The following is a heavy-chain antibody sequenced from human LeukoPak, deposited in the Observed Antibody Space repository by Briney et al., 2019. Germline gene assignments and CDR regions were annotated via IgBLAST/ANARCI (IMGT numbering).Heavy chain of an antibody. J-gene: IGHJ4*02. CDR3: ANKDYDSSGYYY. V-gene: IGHV3-23*01. CDR2: ISGSGGST. D-gene: IGHD3-22*01. CDR1: GFTFSSYG. Sequence: AGSLRLSCAASGFTFSSYGMSWVRQAPGKGLEWVSAISGSGGSTYYADSVKGRFTISRDNSKNTLYLQMNSLRAEDTAVYYCANKDYDSSGYYYWGQGTLVTVSS.